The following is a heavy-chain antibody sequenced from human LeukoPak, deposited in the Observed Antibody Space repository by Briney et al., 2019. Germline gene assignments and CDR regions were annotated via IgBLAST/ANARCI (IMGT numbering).Heavy chain of an antibody. Sequence: GRSLRLSCAASGFTFSSYGMHWVRQAPGKGLEWVAVISYDGSNKYYADSVKGRFTISRDNSKNTLYLQMNSLRAEDTAVYYCAKDPNRGIAAAGPNWFDPWGQGTLVTVSS. CDR3: AKDPNRGIAAAGPNWFDP. CDR1: GFTFSSYG. V-gene: IGHV3-30*18. CDR2: ISYDGSNK. D-gene: IGHD6-13*01. J-gene: IGHJ5*02.